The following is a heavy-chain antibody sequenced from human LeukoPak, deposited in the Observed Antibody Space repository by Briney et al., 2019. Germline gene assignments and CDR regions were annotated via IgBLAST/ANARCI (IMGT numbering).Heavy chain of an antibody. CDR3: AKAAVAGTFGATWFDP. J-gene: IGHJ5*02. CDR2: IKQDGSEK. Sequence: GGSLRLSCAASGFTFSNYWMSWVRQAPGMGLEWVANIKQDGSEKYYVDSVKGRFTISRDNAKNSLYLQMNSLRAEDTAVYYCAKAAVAGTFGATWFDPWGQGTLVTVSS. D-gene: IGHD6-19*01. CDR1: GFTFSNYW. V-gene: IGHV3-7*03.